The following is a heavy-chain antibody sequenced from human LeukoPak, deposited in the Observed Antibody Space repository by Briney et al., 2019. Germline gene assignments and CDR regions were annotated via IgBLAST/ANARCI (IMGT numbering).Heavy chain of an antibody. CDR3: ARGYDYVWGSYRKGFDY. Sequence: PGGSLRLSCAAYGFTFSSYEMNWVRQAPGKGLEWVSYISSSGSTIYYADSVKGRFTISRDNAKNSLYLQMNSLRAEDTGVYYCARGYDYVWGSYRKGFDYWGQGTLVTVSS. CDR2: ISSSGSTI. V-gene: IGHV3-48*03. J-gene: IGHJ4*02. D-gene: IGHD3-16*02. CDR1: GFTFSSYE.